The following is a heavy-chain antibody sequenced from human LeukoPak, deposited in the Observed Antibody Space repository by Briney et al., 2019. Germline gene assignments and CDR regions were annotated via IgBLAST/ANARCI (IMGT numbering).Heavy chain of an antibody. D-gene: IGHD2-21*01. CDR3: ATDYCGGDCYSYYFDY. CDR1: GFTFSSYA. J-gene: IGHJ4*02. CDR2: ISSSGGST. V-gene: IGHV3-64*01. Sequence: GGSLRLSCAASGFTFSSYAMHWVRQAPGKGLEYVSAISSSGGSTYYANSVKGRFTISRDNSKNTLYLQMNSLRAEDTAVYYCATDYCGGDCYSYYFDYWGQGTLVTVSS.